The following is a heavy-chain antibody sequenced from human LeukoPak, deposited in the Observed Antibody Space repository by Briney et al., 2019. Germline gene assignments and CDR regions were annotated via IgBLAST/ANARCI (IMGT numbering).Heavy chain of an antibody. D-gene: IGHD1-26*01. CDR2: IYTTGNT. CDR1: GGSISASY. Sequence: SETLSLTCTVSGGSISASYWNWIRQPAGKGLEWIGQIYTTGNTKYNPSLKSQVTMSVDTSKSQFSLKLSSVTAADTAVYYCARGEWELRYWGQGALVTVSS. CDR3: ARGEWELRY. J-gene: IGHJ4*02. V-gene: IGHV4-4*07.